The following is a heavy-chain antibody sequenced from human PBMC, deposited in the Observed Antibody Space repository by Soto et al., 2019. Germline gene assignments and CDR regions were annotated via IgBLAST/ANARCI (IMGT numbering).Heavy chain of an antibody. CDR1: GGSFSGYY. CDR2: INHSGST. CDR3: ARSRYCTNGVCYTEQSRWFDP. Sequence: SETLSLTCAVYGGSFSGYYWSWIRQPPGKGLEWIGEINHSGSTNYNPSLKSRVTISVDTSKNQFSLKLSSVTAADTAVYYCARSRYCTNGVCYTEQSRWFDPWGQGTLVTVSS. D-gene: IGHD2-8*01. V-gene: IGHV4-34*01. J-gene: IGHJ5*02.